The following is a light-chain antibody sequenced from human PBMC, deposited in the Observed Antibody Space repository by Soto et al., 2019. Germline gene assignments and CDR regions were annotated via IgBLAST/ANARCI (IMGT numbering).Light chain of an antibody. V-gene: IGLV2-14*01. J-gene: IGLJ1*01. CDR3: GSYTGSSYV. Sequence: QSVLTQPASVSGSPGQSITISCTGTSSDVGAYNYVSWYQQHPGKAPKLMIYEVSNRPSGVSNRFSGSKSGNTASLTISGLQAEDEADYYCGSYTGSSYVFGTGTKVT. CDR2: EVS. CDR1: SSDVGAYNY.